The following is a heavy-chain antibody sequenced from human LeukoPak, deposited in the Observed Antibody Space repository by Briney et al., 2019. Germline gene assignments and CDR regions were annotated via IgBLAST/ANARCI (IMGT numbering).Heavy chain of an antibody. CDR1: EFTFSSYA. D-gene: IGHD5-18*01. CDR2: ISGSGGST. V-gene: IGHV3-23*01. J-gene: IGHJ4*02. CDR3: AQGRLGYSYGAFDH. Sequence: GGSLRLSCAASEFTFSSYAMSWVRQAPGKGLEWVSVISGSGGSTNFADSVKGRFTSSRDNSKNTLYLQMHSLRVEDTAVYYCAQGRLGYSYGAFDHWGQGTLVTVSS.